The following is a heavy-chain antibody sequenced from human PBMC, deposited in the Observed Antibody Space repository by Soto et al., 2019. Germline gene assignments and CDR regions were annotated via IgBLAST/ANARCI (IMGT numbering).Heavy chain of an antibody. CDR1: GFTFDDYA. CDR3: AANRGITMIVVVTPYYYYGMDV. Sequence: GGSLRLSCAASGFTFDDYAMHWVRQAPGKGLEWVSGISWNSGSIGYADSVKGRFTISRDNAKNSLYLQMNSLRAEDTAVYYCAANRGITMIVVVTPYYYYGMDVWGQGTTVTVSS. D-gene: IGHD3-22*01. CDR2: ISWNSGSI. J-gene: IGHJ6*02. V-gene: IGHV3-9*01.